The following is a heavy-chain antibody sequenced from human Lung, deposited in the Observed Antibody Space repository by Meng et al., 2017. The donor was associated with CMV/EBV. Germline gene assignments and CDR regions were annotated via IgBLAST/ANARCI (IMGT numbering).Heavy chain of an antibody. V-gene: IGHV1-2*02. Sequence: TCTCYNVDWVRQAPGQGLGWMGWINPNSGDTKYAERFQGRVTLTGDTSISTAYMELSSLKSDDTAVYFCARLFHTSLGTNYYYGMDVWGRGTMVTVSS. CDR2: INPNSGDT. CDR3: ARLFHTSLGTNYYYGMDV. D-gene: IGHD3-10*01. CDR1: TCTCYN. J-gene: IGHJ6*02.